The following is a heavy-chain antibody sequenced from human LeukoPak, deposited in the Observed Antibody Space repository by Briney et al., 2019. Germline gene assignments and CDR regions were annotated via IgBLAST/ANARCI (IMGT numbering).Heavy chain of an antibody. J-gene: IGHJ4*02. CDR2: ISYDGSNK. Sequence: GGSLRLSCAASGFTFSSYAMHWVRQAPGKGLEWVAVISYDGSNKYHADSVKGRFTISRDNSKNTLYLQMNSLRPEDTAVYYCARELGFSHDYWGQGTLVTVSS. CDR1: GFTFSSYA. CDR3: ARELGFSHDY. D-gene: IGHD7-27*01. V-gene: IGHV3-30-3*01.